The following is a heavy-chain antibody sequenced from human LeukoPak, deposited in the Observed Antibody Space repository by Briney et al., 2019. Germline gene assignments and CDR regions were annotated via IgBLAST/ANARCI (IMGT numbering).Heavy chain of an antibody. CDR2: INSDGSST. V-gene: IGHV3-74*01. J-gene: IGHJ1*01. D-gene: IGHD3-22*01. CDR1: GFTSSSYW. Sequence: EGSLRLSCAASGFTSSSYWMHWVRQAPGKGLVWVSRINSDGSSTSYADSVKGRFTISRDNAKNTLYLQMNSLRAEDTAVYYCARSSGYYDSSGSTNEYFQHWGQGTLVTVSS. CDR3: ARSSGYYDSSGSTNEYFQH.